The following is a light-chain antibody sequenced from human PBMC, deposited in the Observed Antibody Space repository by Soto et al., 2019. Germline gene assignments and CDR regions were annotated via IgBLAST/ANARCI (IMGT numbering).Light chain of an antibody. Sequence: EIVLTQSPATLSFSPGERATLSCRASQSVSSQLAWYQQKPGQAPRLLIYDASNRATGIPARFSGSGSGTDFTLTIRSLEPEDFAVYYCQQRTNWPLTFGGGTKVDIK. CDR1: QSVSSQ. CDR3: QQRTNWPLT. J-gene: IGKJ4*01. V-gene: IGKV3-11*01. CDR2: DAS.